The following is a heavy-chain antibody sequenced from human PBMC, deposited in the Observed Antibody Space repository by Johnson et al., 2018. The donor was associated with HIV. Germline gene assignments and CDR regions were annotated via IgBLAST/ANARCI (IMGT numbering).Heavy chain of an antibody. CDR3: TTGPMGAFDI. CDR1: GFTFSAYY. J-gene: IGHJ3*02. V-gene: IGHV3-15*01. D-gene: IGHD3-16*01. Sequence: VQLVESGGGLVKPGGSLRLSCAASGFTFSAYYMSWIRQAPGKGLEWVGRIKSKTDGGTTDYAAPVKGRFTISRDDSKNTLYLQMNSLKTEDTAVYYCTTGPMGAFDIWGQGTMVTVS. CDR2: IKSKTDGGTT.